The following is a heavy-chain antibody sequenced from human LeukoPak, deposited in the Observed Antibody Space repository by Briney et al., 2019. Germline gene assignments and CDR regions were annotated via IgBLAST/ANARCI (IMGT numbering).Heavy chain of an antibody. V-gene: IGHV3-33*01. CDR3: ARDGYNNDAFDI. CDR2: IWYDGSNK. CDR1: GFTFSAYA. Sequence: PGGSLRLSCAASGFTFSAYAMQWVRQAPGKGLEWVAVIWYDGSNKYYADSVKGRFTISRDNSKNTLYLQMNSLRAEDTAVYYCARDGYNNDAFDIWGQGTMVTVSS. J-gene: IGHJ3*02. D-gene: IGHD5-24*01.